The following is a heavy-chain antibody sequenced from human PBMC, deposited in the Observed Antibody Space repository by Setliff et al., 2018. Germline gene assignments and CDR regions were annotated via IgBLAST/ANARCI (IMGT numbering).Heavy chain of an antibody. V-gene: IGHV1-18*01. J-gene: IGHJ4*02. CDR1: GYTFSESI. Sequence: GASVKVSCKASGYTFSESIVSWVRQAPGQGLEWMGWIGVYTGRTSSAQKFQDRLTMMTEKSTNMAYMELRGPTSNDTAVYYCLRLVRYCSRTTCQRTLGDEVWGQGTLVTVSS. CDR3: LRLVRYCSRTTCQRTLGDEV. D-gene: IGHD2-8*01. CDR2: IGVYTGRT.